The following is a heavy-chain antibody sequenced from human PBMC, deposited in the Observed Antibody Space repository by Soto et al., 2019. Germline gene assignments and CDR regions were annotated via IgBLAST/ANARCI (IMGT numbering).Heavy chain of an antibody. CDR3: AIQGRITIFGVVIPDPYYYGMDV. CDR2: IDPSDSYT. Sequence: PGESLKISFKGSGYSFTSYWISWVRQLPGKGLEWMGRIDPSDSYTNYSPSFQGHVTISADKSISTAYLQWSSLKASDTAMYYCAIQGRITIFGVVIPDPYYYGMDVWGQGTTVTVSS. CDR1: GYSFTSYW. J-gene: IGHJ6*02. V-gene: IGHV5-10-1*01. D-gene: IGHD3-3*01.